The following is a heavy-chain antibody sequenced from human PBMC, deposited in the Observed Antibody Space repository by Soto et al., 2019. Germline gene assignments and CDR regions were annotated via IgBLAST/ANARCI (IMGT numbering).Heavy chain of an antibody. CDR2: IYHSGST. D-gene: IGHD3-10*01. Sequence: PSETLSLTCTVSGGSISNDNYYWNWIRQHPGKGLEWIGYIYHSGSTYYNPSLKSRVTISVDTSKNQFSLKLNSVTAADTAVYYCAGGAIIRGDIRPSGYFDYWGQGTLVTVSS. V-gene: IGHV4-31*03. J-gene: IGHJ4*02. CDR1: GGSISNDNYY. CDR3: AGGAIIRGDIRPSGYFDY.